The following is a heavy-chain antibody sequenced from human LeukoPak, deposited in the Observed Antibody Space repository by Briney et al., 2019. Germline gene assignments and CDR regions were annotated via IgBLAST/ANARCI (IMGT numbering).Heavy chain of an antibody. V-gene: IGHV3-21*01. J-gene: IGHJ4*02. CDR1: EFSLSSYS. Sequence: PGGSLRLSCAASEFSLSSYSMDWFRQTPGKGLEWVSSISNSSNYIYYADSVKGRFTISRDNANNSLYLQMNSLRAEDTAVYYCARGTGPVDYWGQGTLDTVSS. CDR2: ISNSSNYI. D-gene: IGHD3/OR15-3a*01. CDR3: ARGTGPVDY.